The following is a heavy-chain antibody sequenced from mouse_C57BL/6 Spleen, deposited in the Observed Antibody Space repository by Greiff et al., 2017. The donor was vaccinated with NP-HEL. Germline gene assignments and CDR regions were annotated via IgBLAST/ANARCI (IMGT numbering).Heavy chain of an antibody. CDR2: INPSSGYT. Sequence: QVQLQQSGAELARPGASVKMSCKSSGYTFTSYTMHWVKQRPGQGLEWIGYINPSSGYTKYNQKFKDKATLTADKSSSTASMQLSSLTSEDSAVYYCARGSGSSYFDYWGQGTTLTVSS. J-gene: IGHJ2*01. V-gene: IGHV1-4*01. D-gene: IGHD1-1*01. CDR1: GYTFTSYT. CDR3: ARGSGSSYFDY.